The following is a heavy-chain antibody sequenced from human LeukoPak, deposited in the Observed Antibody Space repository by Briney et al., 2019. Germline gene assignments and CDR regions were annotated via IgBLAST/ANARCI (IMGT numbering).Heavy chain of an antibody. J-gene: IGHJ6*02. CDR3: ARTPRVHPLWFGELLSDYYYYGMDV. V-gene: IGHV4-31*03. CDR1: GGSISSGGYY. Sequence: SETLSLTCTVSGGSISSGGYYWSWLRQHPGKGLEWIGYIYYSGSTYYNPSLKSRVTISVDTSKNQFSLKLSSVTAADTAVYYCARTPRVHPLWFGELLSDYYYYGMDVWGQGTTVTVSS. CDR2: IYYSGST. D-gene: IGHD3-10*01.